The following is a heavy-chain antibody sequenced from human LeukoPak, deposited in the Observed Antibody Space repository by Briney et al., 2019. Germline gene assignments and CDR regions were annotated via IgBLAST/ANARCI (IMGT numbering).Heavy chain of an antibody. CDR2: IYYSGST. V-gene: IGHV4-30-4*08. CDR3: ARGTLGYCSGRSCYSGHFDY. CDR1: GGSISSGDYY. D-gene: IGHD2-15*01. J-gene: IGHJ4*02. Sequence: SETLSLTCTVSGGSISSGDYYWSWIRQPPGKGLEWIGYIYYSGSTYSNPSLKGRVTISVDTSKNQFSLELSSVTAADTAVYYCARGTLGYCSGRSCYSGHFDYWGQGTLVTVSS.